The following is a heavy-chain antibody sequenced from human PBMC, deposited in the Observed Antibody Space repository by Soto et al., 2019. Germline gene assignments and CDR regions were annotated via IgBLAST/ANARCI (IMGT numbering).Heavy chain of an antibody. V-gene: IGHV4-34*01. J-gene: IGHJ4*02. CDR3: ASSLRFLDRFFDY. Sequence: QVHLQQWGARVLKPSENLSLTCAVDGGSFSGYYWSWIRQPPGKGLEWIGEINHSGSTNYNPSLKSRISIALDMSKNQFSLKLSSVTAADAAVYYCASSLRFLDRFFDYWGQGTLVTVSS. D-gene: IGHD3-3*01. CDR1: GGSFSGYY. CDR2: INHSGST.